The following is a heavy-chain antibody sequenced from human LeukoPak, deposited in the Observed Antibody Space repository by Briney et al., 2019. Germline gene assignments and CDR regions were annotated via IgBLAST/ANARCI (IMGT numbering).Heavy chain of an antibody. D-gene: IGHD6-19*01. V-gene: IGHV3-9*01. CDR2: ISWNSGSI. CDR1: GFTFISYG. CDR3: AKDHSGWYFGNGDYYYGMDV. J-gene: IGHJ6*02. Sequence: PGRSLRLSCEASGFTFISYGVHWVRQAPGKGLEWVSGISWNSGSIGYADSVKGRFTISRDNAKNSLYLQMNSLRAEDTALYYCAKDHSGWYFGNGDYYYGMDVWGQGTTVTVSS.